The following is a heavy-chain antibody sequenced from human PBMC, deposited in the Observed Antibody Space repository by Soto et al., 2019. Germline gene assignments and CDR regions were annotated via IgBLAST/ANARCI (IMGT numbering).Heavy chain of an antibody. Sequence: GASVKVSCKASGGTFSSYTISWVRQAPGQGLEWMGRIIPILGIANYAQKFQGRVTITADKSTNTAYMELSSLRSEDTAVYYCARDRVNCSSTSCPLDVWGKGTTVPVSS. D-gene: IGHD2-2*01. J-gene: IGHJ6*04. V-gene: IGHV1-69*04. CDR1: GGTFSSYT. CDR3: ARDRVNCSSTSCPLDV. CDR2: IIPILGIA.